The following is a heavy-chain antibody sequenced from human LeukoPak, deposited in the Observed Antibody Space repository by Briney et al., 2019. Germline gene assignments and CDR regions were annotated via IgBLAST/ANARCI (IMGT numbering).Heavy chain of an antibody. CDR1: GGPFSGYY. V-gene: IGHV4-34*01. D-gene: IGHD5-18*01. J-gene: IGHJ6*02. CDR3: ARGRGYSYGYRDYYYYGMDV. Sequence: PSETLSLTCAVYGGPFSGYYWSWIRQPPGKGLEWIGEINHSGSTNYNPSLKSRVTISVDTSKNQFSLKLSSVTAADTAVYYCARGRGYSYGYRDYYYYGMDVWGQGTTVTVSS. CDR2: INHSGST.